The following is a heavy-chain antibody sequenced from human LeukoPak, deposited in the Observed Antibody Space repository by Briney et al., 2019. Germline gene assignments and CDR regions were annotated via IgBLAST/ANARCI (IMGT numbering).Heavy chain of an antibody. CDR2: INHTGST. CDR3: ARGPIVVVNRFFDY. J-gene: IGHJ4*02. V-gene: IGHV4-34*01. CDR1: GGSFRGYH. Sequence: SETLSLTCTVYGGSFRGYHWTWIRQSPGKGLEWIGEINHTGSTNYNPSLKSRVTISVDTSKSQFSLRLNSLAAADTAMYYCARGPIVVVNRFFDYWGRGTLVTVSS. D-gene: IGHD2-21*01.